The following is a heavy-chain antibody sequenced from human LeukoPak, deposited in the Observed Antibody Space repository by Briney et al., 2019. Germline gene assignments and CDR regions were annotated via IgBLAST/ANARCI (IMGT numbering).Heavy chain of an antibody. CDR2: ISSSGSTI. D-gene: IGHD4-11*01. CDR1: GGSFSGYY. V-gene: IGHV3-11*04. CDR3: ARDYRFDY. Sequence: PSETLSLTCAVYGGSFSGYYWSWIRQPPGKGLEWVSYISSSGSTIYYADSVKGRFTISRDNAKNSLYLQMNSLRAEDTAVYYCARDYRFDYWGQGTLVTVSS. J-gene: IGHJ4*02.